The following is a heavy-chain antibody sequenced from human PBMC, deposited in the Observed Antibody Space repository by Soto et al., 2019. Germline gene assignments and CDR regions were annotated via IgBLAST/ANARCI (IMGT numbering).Heavy chain of an antibody. D-gene: IGHD3-16*01. CDR1: GGSFGSSA. J-gene: IGHJ3*01. CDR3: ARLRRDWGDAFDL. V-gene: IGHV1-69*13. Sequence: SVKVSCKASGGSFGSSAISWVRQAPAQGLEWMGEIIPVFDKANYAQNFQGRLTITADEPTGTVFMQLSSLRSEDTAVYFCARLRRDWGDAFDLWGLGTLVTVSS. CDR2: IIPVFDKA.